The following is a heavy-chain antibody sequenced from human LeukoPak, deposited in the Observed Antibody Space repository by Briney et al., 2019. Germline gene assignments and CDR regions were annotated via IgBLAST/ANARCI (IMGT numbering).Heavy chain of an antibody. CDR3: AKNWNRGWFDP. V-gene: IGHV4-61*02. J-gene: IGHJ5*02. Sequence: PSQTLSLTCTVSGGSISSGSYYWSWIRQPAGKGLEWIGRIYTSGSTNYNPSLKSRVTISVDTSKNQFSLKLSSVTAADTAVYYCAKNWNRGWFDPWGQGTLVTVSS. CDR1: GGSISSGSYY. D-gene: IGHD1-1*01. CDR2: IYTSGST.